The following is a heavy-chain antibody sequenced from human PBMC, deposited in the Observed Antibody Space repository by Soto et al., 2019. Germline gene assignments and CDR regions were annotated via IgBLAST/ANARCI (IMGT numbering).Heavy chain of an antibody. V-gene: IGHV1-69*01. D-gene: IGHD3-3*01. CDR1: GGTFSSYA. CDR3: ASPIYDCWSGTTNTPYYYYYGMDV. CDR2: IIPIFGTA. J-gene: IGHJ6*02. Sequence: QVQLVQSGAEVKKPGSSVKVSCKASGGTFSSYAISWVRQAPGQGLEWMGGIIPIFGTANYAQKFQGRVTITADESTSTSYMELSSLRSEDTAVYYCASPIYDCWSGTTNTPYYYYYGMDVWGQGTTVTFSS.